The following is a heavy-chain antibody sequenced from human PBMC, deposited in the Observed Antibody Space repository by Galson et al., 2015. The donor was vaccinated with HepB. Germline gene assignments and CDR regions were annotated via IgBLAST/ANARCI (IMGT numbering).Heavy chain of an antibody. Sequence: SLRLSCAASGFTVSSNYMSWVRQAPGKGLEWVSVIYGGGTTHYADSVKGRFTISRDSSKNTLYLQMNSLRSEDTAVYYCARVLATMVTPVFWYFDLWGRGTLVTVSS. J-gene: IGHJ2*01. V-gene: IGHV3-66*02. CDR3: ARVLATMVTPVFWYFDL. D-gene: IGHD4-23*01. CDR1: GFTVSSNY. CDR2: IYGGGTT.